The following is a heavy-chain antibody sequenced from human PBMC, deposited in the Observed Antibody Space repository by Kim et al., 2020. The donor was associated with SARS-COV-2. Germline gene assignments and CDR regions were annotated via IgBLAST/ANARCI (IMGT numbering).Heavy chain of an antibody. J-gene: IGHJ4*02. V-gene: IGHV4-4*02. CDR3: ARKYSGELRFLEWSERNDY. CDR2: IYHSGST. Sequence: SETLSLTCAVSGGSISSSNWWSWVRQPPGKGLEWIGEIYHSGSTNYNPSLKSRVTISVDKSKNQFSLKLSSVTAADTAVYYCARKYSGELRFLEWSERNDYWGQGTLVTVSS. D-gene: IGHD3-3*01. CDR1: GGSISSSNW.